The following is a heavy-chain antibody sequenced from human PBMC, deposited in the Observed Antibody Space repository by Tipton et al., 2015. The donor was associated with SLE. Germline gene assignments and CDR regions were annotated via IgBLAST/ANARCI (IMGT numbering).Heavy chain of an antibody. D-gene: IGHD4-17*01. CDR3: ARDDPDGESRGIPGDY. CDR1: GGSIRGQY. V-gene: IGHV4-59*11. J-gene: IGHJ4*02. Sequence: TLSLTCTVSGGSIRGQYWSWIRQAPGKGLEWIGYISYSGSTKYNPSLKNRVTISVDTSNNQFSLRLTSVAAADTAMYYCARDDPDGESRGIPGDYWGQGTVVPVSS. CDR2: ISYSGST.